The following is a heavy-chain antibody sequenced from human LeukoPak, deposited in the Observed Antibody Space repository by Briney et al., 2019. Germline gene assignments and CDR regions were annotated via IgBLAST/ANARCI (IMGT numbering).Heavy chain of an antibody. D-gene: IGHD3-10*01. Sequence: SVKVSCKVSGYTLTELSMHWVRQAPGKGLEWMGGIIPIFGTANYAQKFQGRVTITADESTSTAYMELSSLRSEDTAVYYCARLSGGVRGVIIDYWGQGTLVTVSS. V-gene: IGHV1-69*13. J-gene: IGHJ4*02. CDR1: GYTLTELS. CDR3: ARLSGGVRGVIIDY. CDR2: IIPIFGTA.